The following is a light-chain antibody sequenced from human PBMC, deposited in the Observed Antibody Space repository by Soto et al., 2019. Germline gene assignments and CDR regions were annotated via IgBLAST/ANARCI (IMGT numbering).Light chain of an antibody. J-gene: IGKJ4*01. V-gene: IGKV3-20*01. CDR2: GAS. CDR1: QSVSSSY. Sequence: EVLVTQSPCTLSLSPGEGATLSCRASQSVSSSYLAWYQQKAGQAPRLLIFGASSRASGIPDRFSGSGSGTDFTLTISRLEPEDFAMYYCQQYGSSPLTFGGGTKVDIK. CDR3: QQYGSSPLT.